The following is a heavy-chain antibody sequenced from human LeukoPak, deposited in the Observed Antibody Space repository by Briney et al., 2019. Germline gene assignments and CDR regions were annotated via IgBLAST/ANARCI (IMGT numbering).Heavy chain of an antibody. J-gene: IGHJ4*02. CDR1: GFTFSSYW. D-gene: IGHD3-16*01. CDR3: ARDGGGGDYGY. CDR2: INSDGSST. Sequence: PGGSLRLSCAASGFTFSSYWMHWVRQAPGKGLVWVSRINSDGSSTSYADSMKGRFTISRDNAKNTLYLQMNSLRAEDTAVYYCARDGGGGDYGYWGQGTLVTVSS. V-gene: IGHV3-74*01.